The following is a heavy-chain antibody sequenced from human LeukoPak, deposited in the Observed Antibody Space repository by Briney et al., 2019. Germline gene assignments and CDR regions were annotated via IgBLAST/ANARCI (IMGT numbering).Heavy chain of an antibody. CDR1: GSTFSTYW. D-gene: IGHD2-15*01. Sequence: PGGSLRLSCAASGSTFSTYWMSWVRQVPGKGLEWVANINQDGSEKYYVDSVKGRFTISRDNSKNTLYLQMNSLRAEDTAVYYCAKLAEDIVVVVAATNYFDYWGQGTLVTVSS. V-gene: IGHV3-7*05. CDR3: AKLAEDIVVVVAATNYFDY. CDR2: INQDGSEK. J-gene: IGHJ4*02.